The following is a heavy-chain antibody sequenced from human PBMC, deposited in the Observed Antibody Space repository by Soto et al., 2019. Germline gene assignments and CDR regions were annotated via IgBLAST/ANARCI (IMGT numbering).Heavy chain of an antibody. D-gene: IGHD3-10*01. CDR2: INPYSGGA. Sequence: ASVKVSCKASGYTFTGCFMHCVRQAPGQGLEWMGWINPYSGGADYAQSFQGRVTMTRDTSISTVYMELSRLRFDDTAVYYCARVIRGAYYNSPLDTWGQGTVVTVPS. V-gene: IGHV1-2*02. CDR3: ARVIRGAYYNSPLDT. J-gene: IGHJ5*02. CDR1: GYTFTGCF.